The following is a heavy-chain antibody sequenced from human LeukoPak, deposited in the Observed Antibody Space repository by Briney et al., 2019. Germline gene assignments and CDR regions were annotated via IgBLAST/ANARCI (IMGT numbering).Heavy chain of an antibody. CDR1: GFTFDDYA. V-gene: IGHV3-9*01. D-gene: IGHD6-13*01. Sequence: GGSLRLSCAASGFTFDDYAMHWVRQAPGKGLEWVSGISWNSGSIGYADSVKGRFTISRDNAKNSLYLQMNSLRAEDTAVYYCARHLSPYSSSWFDYWGQGTLVTVSS. CDR3: ARHLSPYSSSWFDY. J-gene: IGHJ4*02. CDR2: ISWNSGSI.